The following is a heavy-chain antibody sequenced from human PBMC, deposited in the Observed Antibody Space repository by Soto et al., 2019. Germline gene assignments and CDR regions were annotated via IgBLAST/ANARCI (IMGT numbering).Heavy chain of an antibody. CDR3: ARDLGAFNYGSAYFDY. J-gene: IGHJ4*02. CDR2: IWYDGSNQ. V-gene: IGHV3-33*01. D-gene: IGHD3-10*01. Sequence: GSLRLSCAPSGFTFSTYGMHWVRQAPGKGLEWVAVIWYDGSNQYYADSVKGRFTISRDNSKNMLYLQMNSLRAEDTAVYYCARDLGAFNYGSAYFDYWGQGTPVT. CDR1: GFTFSTYG.